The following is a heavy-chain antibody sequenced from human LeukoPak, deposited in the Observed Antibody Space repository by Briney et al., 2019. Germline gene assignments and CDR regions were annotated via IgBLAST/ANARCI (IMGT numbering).Heavy chain of an antibody. D-gene: IGHD1-26*01. J-gene: IGHJ4*02. V-gene: IGHV1-58*01. CDR3: VAELGVGRGCFDY. CDR1: GFTFSSSV. CDR2: LVVGSGHT. Sequence: TSVKVSCKASGFTFSSSVLHWVRQARGQRLEWIGCLVVGSGHTSYAQSFQGRVTLTSDMSTSTSFMELNSLRDEDTAVYYCVAELGVGRGCFDYWGQGALLTVSS.